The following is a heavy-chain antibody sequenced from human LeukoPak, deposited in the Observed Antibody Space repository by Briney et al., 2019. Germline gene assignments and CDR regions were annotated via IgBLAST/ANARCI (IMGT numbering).Heavy chain of an antibody. V-gene: IGHV1-8*03. Sequence: GASVKVSCKASGYTFTSFDINWVRQATGQRLEWMGWMNPKSGSAGYARNFQGRVTFTRDTSISTAYMELSSLTSEDTAVYYCARGGTYYDFWSGYYTPHYFDYWGQGTLVTVSS. CDR3: ARGGTYYDFWSGYYTPHYFDY. CDR1: GYTFTSFD. D-gene: IGHD3-3*01. J-gene: IGHJ4*02. CDR2: MNPKSGSA.